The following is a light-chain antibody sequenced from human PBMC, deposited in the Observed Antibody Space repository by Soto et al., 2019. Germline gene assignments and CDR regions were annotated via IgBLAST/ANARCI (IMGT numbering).Light chain of an antibody. CDR2: DAS. J-gene: IGLJ2*01. CDR1: SSNVGGYNY. CDR3: CSYAASYTLV. V-gene: IGLV2-11*01. Sequence: QSALTQPRSVSASPGQSVTISCTGTSSNVGGYNYVSWYQQHPGKAPKLMIYDASKRPSGVPDRFSGSKSGNAASLTISGLQAEDEADYYCCSYAASYTLVFGGGTKLTVL.